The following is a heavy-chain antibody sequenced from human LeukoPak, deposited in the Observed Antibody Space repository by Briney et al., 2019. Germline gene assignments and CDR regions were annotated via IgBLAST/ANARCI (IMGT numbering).Heavy chain of an antibody. CDR1: GFTFSSYG. CDR2: IWYDGSNK. J-gene: IGHJ3*02. Sequence: PGGSLRLSCAASGFTFSSYGMHWVRQAPGKGLEWVAVIWYDGSNKYYADSVKGRFTISRDNSKNTLYLQMNSLRAEDTAVYYCAREGRVVQDAFDIWGQGTMVTVSS. V-gene: IGHV3-33*08. CDR3: AREGRVVQDAFDI. D-gene: IGHD3-3*01.